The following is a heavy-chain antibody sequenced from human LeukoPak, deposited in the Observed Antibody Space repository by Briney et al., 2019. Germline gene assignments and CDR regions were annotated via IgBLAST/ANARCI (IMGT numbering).Heavy chain of an antibody. Sequence: PGRSLRLSCAASGFTFSSYAMHWVRQAPGKGLEWVAVISYDGSNKYYADAVKGRFTISRDNSKNTLYLQMNSLRAEDTAVYYCARDYRTSNSYDSSGYMYWGQGTLVTVSS. CDR1: GFTFSSYA. D-gene: IGHD3-22*01. V-gene: IGHV3-30-3*01. J-gene: IGHJ4*02. CDR3: ARDYRTSNSYDSSGYMY. CDR2: ISYDGSNK.